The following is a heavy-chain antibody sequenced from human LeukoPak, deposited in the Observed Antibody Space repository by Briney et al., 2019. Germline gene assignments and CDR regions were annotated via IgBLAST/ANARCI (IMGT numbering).Heavy chain of an antibody. CDR2: IYYSGST. CDR1: GGSISSSSYY. V-gene: IGHV4-39*01. Sequence: PSQTLSLTCTVSGGSISSSSYYWGWIRQPPGKGLEWIGSIYYSGSTYYNPSLKSRVTISVDTSKNQFSLKLSSVTAADTAVYYCARHNPTWIQLWSYPHGMDVWGQGTTVTVSS. J-gene: IGHJ6*02. D-gene: IGHD5-18*01. CDR3: ARHNPTWIQLWSYPHGMDV.